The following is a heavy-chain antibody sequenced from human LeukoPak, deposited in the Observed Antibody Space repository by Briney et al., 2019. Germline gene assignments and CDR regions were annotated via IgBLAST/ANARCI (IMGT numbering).Heavy chain of an antibody. CDR1: GCAVSNNY. V-gene: IGHV3-53*01. J-gene: IGHJ6*02. Sequence: PGGSLRLSCAAAGCAVSNNYRSWVRQAPGKGLEWVSLIYTGAGTYYADSVKGRFTISRDDSKNTLYLQMNSLRAEDTAVYYCARGFISGSRYYFYGMDVWGQGTMVTVSS. D-gene: IGHD3-10*01. CDR2: IYTGAGT. CDR3: ARGFISGSRYYFYGMDV.